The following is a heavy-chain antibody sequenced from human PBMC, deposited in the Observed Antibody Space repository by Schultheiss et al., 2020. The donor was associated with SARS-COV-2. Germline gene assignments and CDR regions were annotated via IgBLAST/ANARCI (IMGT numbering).Heavy chain of an antibody. V-gene: IGHV3-7*01. CDR1: GFTFRTHT. D-gene: IGHD6-13*01. CDR2: IKQDGSEK. J-gene: IGHJ4*02. CDR3: ARDHGSSSWSFDY. Sequence: GGSLRLSCAASGFTFRTHTMMWARQAPGKGLEWVANIKQDGSEKYYVDSVKGRFTISRDNAKNSLYLQMNSLRAEDTAVYYCARDHGSSSWSFDYWGQGTLVTVSS.